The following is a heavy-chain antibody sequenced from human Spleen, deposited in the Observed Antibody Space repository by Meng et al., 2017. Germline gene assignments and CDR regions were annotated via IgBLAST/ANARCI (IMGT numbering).Heavy chain of an antibody. V-gene: IGHV3-33*08. CDR2: VWYDGNNK. D-gene: IGHD4-11*01. Sequence: GGSLRLSCAASGFTFSNAWMTWVRQAPGKGLEWVAVVWYDGNNKYYADSVNGRFTISRDNSENTLYLQMTSLGAEDTAVYYCGRDRFDYNNRGDYYGVGVWGQGTTVTVSS. CDR1: GFTFSNAW. J-gene: IGHJ6*02. CDR3: GRDRFDYNNRGDYYGVGV.